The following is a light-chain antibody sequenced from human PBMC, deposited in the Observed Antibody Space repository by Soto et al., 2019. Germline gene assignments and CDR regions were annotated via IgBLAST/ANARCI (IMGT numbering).Light chain of an antibody. V-gene: IGLV2-14*01. CDR2: ELT. CDR3: SSYTGTDVV. CDR1: SSDVGSYNY. J-gene: IGLJ2*01. Sequence: QSALTQPASVSGPPGQSITISCTGISSDVGSYNYVSWYQQHPGKAPKLLIYELTIRPSGVSNRFSGSKSGNTASLTISGLQAEDEADYYCSSYTGTDVVFGGGTKLTVL.